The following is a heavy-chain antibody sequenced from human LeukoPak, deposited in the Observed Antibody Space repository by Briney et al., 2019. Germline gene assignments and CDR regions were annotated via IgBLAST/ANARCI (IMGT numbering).Heavy chain of an antibody. Sequence: ASVKVSCKAPGYTFTSYGISWVRQAPGQGLEWMGWISAYNGNTNYAQKLQGRVTMTTDTSTNTAYMELRSLRSDDTAVYYCARTQYCSSTSCYAFDYWGQGTLVTVSS. D-gene: IGHD2-2*01. CDR2: ISAYNGNT. CDR3: ARTQYCSSTSCYAFDY. CDR1: GYTFTSYG. V-gene: IGHV1-18*01. J-gene: IGHJ4*02.